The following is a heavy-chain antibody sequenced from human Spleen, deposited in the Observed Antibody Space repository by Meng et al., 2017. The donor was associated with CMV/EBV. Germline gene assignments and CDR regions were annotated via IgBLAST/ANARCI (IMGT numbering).Heavy chain of an antibody. CDR1: GGSISSSSYF. CDR3: ARARPGEGLRYYGMDV. D-gene: IGHD7-27*01. Sequence: SETLSLTCTVSGGSISSSSYFWGWIRQPPGKGLEWIGSIYYRGSSYYNPSLRSRVTISVDTSKNQFSLKLSSVTAADTAVYYCARARPGEGLRYYGMDVWGQGTTVTVSS. J-gene: IGHJ6*02. V-gene: IGHV4-39*07. CDR2: IYYRGSS.